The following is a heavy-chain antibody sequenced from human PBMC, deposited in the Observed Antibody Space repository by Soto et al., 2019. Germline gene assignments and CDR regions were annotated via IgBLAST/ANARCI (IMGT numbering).Heavy chain of an antibody. CDR1: GGSISSGDYY. CDR3: ARDARYCTNGVCFNWFDP. D-gene: IGHD2-8*01. V-gene: IGHV4-30-4*01. CDR2: IYYSGST. J-gene: IGHJ5*02. Sequence: SETLSLTCTVSGGSISSGDYYWSWIRQPPGKGLEWIGYIYYSGSTYYNPSLKSRVTISVDTSKNQFSLKLSSVTAADTAVYYCARDARYCTNGVCFNWFDPWGQGTLVTVSS.